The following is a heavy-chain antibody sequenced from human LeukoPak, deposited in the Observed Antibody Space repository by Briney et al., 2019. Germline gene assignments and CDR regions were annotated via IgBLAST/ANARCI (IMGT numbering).Heavy chain of an antibody. D-gene: IGHD6-19*01. CDR1: GYTFTSYA. J-gene: IGHJ4*02. CDR3: ARARTAVAGTFDY. CDR2: INAGNGNT. V-gene: IGHV1-3*01. Sequence: ASVKVSCKASGYTFTSYAMHWVRQAPGQRLEWMGWINAGNGNTKYSQKFQGRVTITRDTSASTAYMELSSLRSEDTAVYYRARARTAVAGTFDYWGQGTLVTVSS.